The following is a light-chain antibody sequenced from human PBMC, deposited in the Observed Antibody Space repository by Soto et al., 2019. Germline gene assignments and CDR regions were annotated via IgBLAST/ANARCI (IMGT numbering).Light chain of an antibody. Sequence: SYELTQPPSVSVAPGKTARITCGGNNIGSKSVHWYQQKPGQAPVVVIYYDRDRPSGIPERFSGSNAGNSATLTISRVEAWDEADYYCHVWDSSSDHQVFGTGTKVTVL. CDR1: NIGSKS. CDR2: YDR. CDR3: HVWDSSSDHQV. V-gene: IGLV3-21*04. J-gene: IGLJ1*01.